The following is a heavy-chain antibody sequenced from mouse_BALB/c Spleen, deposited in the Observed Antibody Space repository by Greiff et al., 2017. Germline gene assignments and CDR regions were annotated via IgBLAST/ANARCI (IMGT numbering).Heavy chain of an antibody. CDR3: RGFLYYAMDY. V-gene: IGHV6-6*02. CDR2: ISLKSNNYAT. Sequence: EVKVEESGGGLVQPGGSMKLSCVASGFTFSNYWMNWVRQSPEKGLEWVAEISLKSNNYATHYAESVKGRFTISRDDSKSSVYLQMNNLRAEDTGIYYCRGFLYYAMDYWGQGTSVTVSS. J-gene: IGHJ4*01. CDR1: GFTFSNYW.